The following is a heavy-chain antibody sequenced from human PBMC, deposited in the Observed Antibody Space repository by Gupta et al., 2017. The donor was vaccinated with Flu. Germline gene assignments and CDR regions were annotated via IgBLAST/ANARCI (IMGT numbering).Heavy chain of an antibody. J-gene: IGHJ4*01. V-gene: IGHV3-72*01. CDR1: GFSLRDHY. CDR2: IKDKPNGCTR. Sequence: EVQLVASGGGLVKTGGSLRLSCAASGFSLRDHYLGWVRQAPEKALGWVGLIKDKPNGCTREYAASVKDRFTISMDESMTLLFFEINSRKTEDTAVYYCARFPTYGNYIYFWGHGTLGTVSS. CDR3: ARFPTYGNYIYF. D-gene: IGHD1-7*01.